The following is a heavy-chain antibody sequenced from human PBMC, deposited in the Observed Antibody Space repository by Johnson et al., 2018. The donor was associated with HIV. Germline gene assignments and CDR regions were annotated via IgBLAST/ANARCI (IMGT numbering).Heavy chain of an antibody. CDR2: ISYDGSNK. J-gene: IGHJ3*02. CDR1: GFTFSSYA. CDR3: TTDSPYVEHRGAFDI. D-gene: IGHD3-10*01. Sequence: QVQLVESGGGVVQPGRSLRLSCAASGFTFSSYAMHWVRQAPGKGLEWVAVISYDGSNKYYADSVKGRFTISRDNSKNTLYLQMNSLKTEDTSVYYCTTDSPYVEHRGAFDIWGQGKMVTVSS. V-gene: IGHV3-30*04.